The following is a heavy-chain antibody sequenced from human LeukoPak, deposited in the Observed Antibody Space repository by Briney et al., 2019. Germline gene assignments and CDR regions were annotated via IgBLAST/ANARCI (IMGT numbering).Heavy chain of an antibody. Sequence: GGSLRLSCAASGFTFSSYSMNWVRQAPGKGLEWVSSISSSSSYIYYADSVKGRFTISRDNAKNSLYLQMNSLRAEDTAVYYCAIEAYSSGSPGSYYFDYWGQGTLVTVSS. V-gene: IGHV3-21*01. CDR3: AIEAYSSGSPGSYYFDY. J-gene: IGHJ4*02. CDR2: ISSSSSYI. CDR1: GFTFSSYS. D-gene: IGHD6-19*01.